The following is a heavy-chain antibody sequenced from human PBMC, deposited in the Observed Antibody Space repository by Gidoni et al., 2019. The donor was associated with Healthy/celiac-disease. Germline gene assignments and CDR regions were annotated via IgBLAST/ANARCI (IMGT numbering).Heavy chain of an antibody. Sequence: QVQLVESGGGVVQPGRSLRLSCAASGFTFSSYGMHWVRQAPGKGLEWVAVISYDGSNKYYADSVKGRFTISRDNSKNTLYLQMNSLRAEDTAVYYCAREGHHNWNDENYYYYGMDVWGQGTTVTVSS. V-gene: IGHV3-30*03. D-gene: IGHD1-20*01. CDR1: GFTFSSYG. CDR2: ISYDGSNK. CDR3: AREGHHNWNDENYYYYGMDV. J-gene: IGHJ6*02.